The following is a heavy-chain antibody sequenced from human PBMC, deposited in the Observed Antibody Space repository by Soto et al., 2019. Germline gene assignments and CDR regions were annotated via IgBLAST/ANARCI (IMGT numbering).Heavy chain of an antibody. D-gene: IGHD5-12*01. CDR3: ARGQVAIVANH. Sequence: PSETLSLTCAVYGGSVNGYFWSWIRQPPEKGLEWIGEIKDGGITNYSPSLKSRVTISADTSKNQFFLTLKSVTAADTAVYYCARGQVAIVANHWDQGTLVTVS. CDR1: GGSVNGYF. V-gene: IGHV4-34*01. J-gene: IGHJ1*01. CDR2: IKDGGIT.